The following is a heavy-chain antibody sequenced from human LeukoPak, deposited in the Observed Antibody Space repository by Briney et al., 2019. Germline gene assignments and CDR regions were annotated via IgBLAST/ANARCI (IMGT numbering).Heavy chain of an antibody. CDR2: INPSGGST. CDR3: ARSLSSDYDFWSGYYSD. J-gene: IGHJ4*02. CDR1: GYTFTSYY. Sequence: ASVKVSRKASGYTFTSYYMHWVRQAPGQGLEWMGIINPSGGSTSYAQKFQGRVTMTRDTSTSTVYMELSSLRSEDTAVYYCARSLSSDYDFWSGYYSDWGQGTLVTVSS. D-gene: IGHD3-3*01. V-gene: IGHV1-46*01.